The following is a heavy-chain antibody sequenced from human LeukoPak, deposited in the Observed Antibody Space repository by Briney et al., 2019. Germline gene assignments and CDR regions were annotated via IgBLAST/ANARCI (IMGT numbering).Heavy chain of an antibody. CDR1: GFAFDDYA. CDR2: ISWNSGSI. J-gene: IGHJ3*02. D-gene: IGHD3-22*01. CDR3: AKGITMIVVSAFDI. Sequence: PGRSLRLSCAASGFAFDDYAMHWVRQAPGKGLEWVSGISWNSGSIGYADSVKGRFTISRDSAKNSLYLQMNSLRAEDTALYYCAKGITMIVVSAFDIWGQGTMVTVSS. V-gene: IGHV3-9*01.